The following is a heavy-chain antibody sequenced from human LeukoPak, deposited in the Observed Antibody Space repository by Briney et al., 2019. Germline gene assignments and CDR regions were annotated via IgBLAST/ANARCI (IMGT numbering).Heavy chain of an antibody. CDR2: IYYSGST. J-gene: IGHJ4*02. CDR3: ASPNGDY. Sequence: PSETLSLTCTVSGYSISSGYYWGWIRQPPGKGLEWIGSIYYSGSTYYNPSLKSRVTISVDTSKNQFSLKLSSVTAADTAVYYCASPNGDYWGQGTLVTVSS. CDR1: GYSISSGYY. D-gene: IGHD4/OR15-4a*01. V-gene: IGHV4-38-2*02.